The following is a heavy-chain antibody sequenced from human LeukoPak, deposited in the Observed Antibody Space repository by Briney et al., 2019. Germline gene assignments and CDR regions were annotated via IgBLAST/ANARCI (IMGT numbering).Heavy chain of an antibody. CDR2: ISRSGDST. CDR3: AKEQRGYTGYAVGSWFDP. Sequence: GGSLRLSCAASGFTFSFYTMSWVRQAPGKGLEWVSAISRSGDSTYYADSVKGRFTISRDNSKNTLYLQMNSLRAEDTAVYYCAKEQRGYTGYAVGSWFDPWGQGTLVTVSS. J-gene: IGHJ5*02. D-gene: IGHD5-12*01. V-gene: IGHV3-23*01. CDR1: GFTFSFYT.